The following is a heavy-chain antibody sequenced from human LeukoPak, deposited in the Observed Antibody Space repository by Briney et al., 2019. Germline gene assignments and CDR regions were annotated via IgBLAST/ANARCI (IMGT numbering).Heavy chain of an antibody. CDR2: IRSKAKGGKT. D-gene: IGHD3-22*01. CDR3: TRCYYDSSGYYVFDY. Sequence: GRSLRLSCTASGFTFSDYAMSWVRQAPGKGLEWVSFIRSKAKGGKTEDAASVQGRFTISRDDSKSIAYLQMNSLKTEVTAVYYCTRCYYDSSGYYVFDYWGQGTPVTLSS. CDR1: GFTFSDYA. J-gene: IGHJ4*02. V-gene: IGHV3-49*04.